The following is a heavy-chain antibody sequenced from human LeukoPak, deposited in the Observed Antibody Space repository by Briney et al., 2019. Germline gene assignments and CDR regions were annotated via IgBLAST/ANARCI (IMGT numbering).Heavy chain of an antibody. Sequence: HTGGSLRLSCAASGFIFSRYSMNWVRQAPGKGLEWVSHIRSSSETFYADSVKGRFTISRDNARNSLYLQMNNLRGEDTAIYYCARDAGNSGYGCDLWGQGTLVTVSS. V-gene: IGHV3-48*01. D-gene: IGHD5-12*01. CDR2: IRSSSET. CDR1: GFIFSRYS. CDR3: ARDAGNSGYGCDL. J-gene: IGHJ5*02.